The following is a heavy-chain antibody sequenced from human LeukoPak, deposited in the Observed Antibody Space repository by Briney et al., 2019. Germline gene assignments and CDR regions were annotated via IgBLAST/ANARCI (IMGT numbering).Heavy chain of an antibody. V-gene: IGHV3-30*04. D-gene: IGHD3-16*02. Sequence: PGRSLRLSCAASGFTFSSYAMHWVRQAPGKGLEWVAVISYDGSNKYYADSVKGRFTISRGQSKSTLYLQMNSLRAEDTAVYYCARDRRLRLGELSLSHWFDPWGQGTLVTVSS. CDR2: ISYDGSNK. J-gene: IGHJ5*02. CDR3: ARDRRLRLGELSLSHWFDP. CDR1: GFTFSSYA.